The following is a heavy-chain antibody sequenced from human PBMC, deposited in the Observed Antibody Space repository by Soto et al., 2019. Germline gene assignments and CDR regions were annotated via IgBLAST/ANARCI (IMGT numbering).Heavy chain of an antibody. V-gene: IGHV3-7*01. CDR1: GFTVSSYW. CDR3: TRPTSHITIFGVVKNWFDP. J-gene: IGHJ5*02. Sequence: VGSLILSWAACGFTVSSYWMSWVRQAPGKGLEWVANIKQDGSEKYDADSVTGRFTISRDNSKNTLYLQMNRLRGEDTAVYYCTRPTSHITIFGVVKNWFDPWGQGTVVTVSS. CDR2: IKQDGSEK. D-gene: IGHD3-3*01.